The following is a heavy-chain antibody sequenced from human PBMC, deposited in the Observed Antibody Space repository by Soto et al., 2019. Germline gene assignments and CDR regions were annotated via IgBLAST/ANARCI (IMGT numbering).Heavy chain of an antibody. CDR1: GYSFTSYW. CDR3: ARLVLSAAGPYGFFDY. D-gene: IGHD6-13*01. J-gene: IGHJ4*02. V-gene: IGHV5-51*01. Sequence: GESLKISCKGSGYSFTSYWIGWVRQMPGKGLEWMGIIYPGDSDTRYSPSFQGQVTISVDKSISTAYLQWSSLKASDTAMYYCARLVLSAAGPYGFFDYWGQGTLVTVSS. CDR2: IYPGDSDT.